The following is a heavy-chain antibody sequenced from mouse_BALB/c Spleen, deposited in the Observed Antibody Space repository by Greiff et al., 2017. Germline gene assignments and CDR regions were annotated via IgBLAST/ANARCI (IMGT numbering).Heavy chain of an antibody. CDR1: GYTFTSYW. D-gene: IGHD4-1*01. J-gene: IGHJ3*01. CDR2: IDPYDSET. V-gene: IGHV1-74*01. CDR3: ARGGDWEWFAY. Sequence: QVQLQQSGPELVKPGASVKLSCKASGYTFTSYWMNWVKQRPEQGLEWIGRIDPYDSETHYNQKFKDKAILTVDKSSSTAYMQLSSLTSEDSAVYYCARGGDWEWFAYWGQGTLVTVSA.